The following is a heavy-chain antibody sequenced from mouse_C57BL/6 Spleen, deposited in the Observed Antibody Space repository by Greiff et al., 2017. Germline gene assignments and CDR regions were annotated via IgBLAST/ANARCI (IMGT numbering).Heavy chain of an antibody. D-gene: IGHD2-2*01. J-gene: IGHJ2*01. Sequence: VKVVESGPGLVAPSQRLSITCTVSGFSLTSYGVSWVRQPPGKGLAWLGVIWGDGSTNYHSALISRLSISKDNSKSQVFVKLNSLQTDDTATYYCAKEDGYDGKGGHYWGQGTTLTVSS. CDR1: GFSLTSYG. V-gene: IGHV2-3*01. CDR2: IWGDGST. CDR3: AKEDGYDGKGGHY.